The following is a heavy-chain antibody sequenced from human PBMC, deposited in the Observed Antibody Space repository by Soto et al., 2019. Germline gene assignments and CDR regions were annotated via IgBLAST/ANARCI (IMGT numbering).Heavy chain of an antibody. V-gene: IGHV3-23*01. CDR2: ITGIGGST. Sequence: EVQLLESGGGLAQPGGSLRLSCAASGFTFSGFAMSWVRQAPGKGMEWVSAITGIGGSTYHADSVKGRFTISRDNSKNTLYLEINSLRADDTAVYYFAQGISSARPYFFDYWGDGTLATVAS. CDR3: AQGISSARPYFFDY. CDR1: GFTFSGFA. J-gene: IGHJ4*01. D-gene: IGHD3-3*02.